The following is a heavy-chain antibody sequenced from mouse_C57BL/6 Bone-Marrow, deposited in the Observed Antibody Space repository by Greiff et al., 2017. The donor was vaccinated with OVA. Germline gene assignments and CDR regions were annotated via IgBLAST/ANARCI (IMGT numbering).Heavy chain of an antibody. CDR1: GYAFSSYW. CDR3: AKRGGSAWFAY. V-gene: IGHV1-80*01. Sequence: LQQSGASVKISCKASGYAFSSYWMNWVKQRPGKGLEWIGQIYPGDGDTNYNGKFKGKATLTADKSSSTAYMQLNSLTSEDSAVYFCAKRGGSAWFAYWGQGTLVTVSA. J-gene: IGHJ3*01. D-gene: IGHD1-1*02. CDR2: IYPGDGDT.